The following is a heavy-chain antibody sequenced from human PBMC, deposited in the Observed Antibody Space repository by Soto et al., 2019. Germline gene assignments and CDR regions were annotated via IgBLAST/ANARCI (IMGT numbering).Heavy chain of an antibody. V-gene: IGHV1-8*01. Sequence: ASVKVSCKASGYTFTSYDINWVRQATGQGLEWMGWMNPNSGNTGYAQKFQGRVTMTRNTSISTAYMELSSLRSEDTAVYYCARGVMTTVTTYYYYYGMDVWGQGTTVTVSS. CDR3: ARGVMTTVTTYYYYYGMDV. CDR1: GYTFTSYD. CDR2: MNPNSGNT. D-gene: IGHD4-17*01. J-gene: IGHJ6*02.